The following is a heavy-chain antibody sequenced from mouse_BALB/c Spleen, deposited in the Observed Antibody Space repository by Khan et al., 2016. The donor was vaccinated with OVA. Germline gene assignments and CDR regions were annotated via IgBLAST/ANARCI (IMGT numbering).Heavy chain of an antibody. D-gene: IGHD2-4*01. V-gene: IGHV3-8*02. CDR2: ISYRGST. CDR1: GDSITSGY. J-gene: IGHJ3*01. CDR3: ARYDKDYDGAFAY. Sequence: EVQLVESGPSLVKPSQTLSLSCSVTGDSITSGYWNWIRKFPGNKLEYMGYISYRGSTYYNPSLKSRISITRDTSKNQYYLQLNSVITEEKATYFGARYDKDYDGAFAYWGQGTLVTVSA.